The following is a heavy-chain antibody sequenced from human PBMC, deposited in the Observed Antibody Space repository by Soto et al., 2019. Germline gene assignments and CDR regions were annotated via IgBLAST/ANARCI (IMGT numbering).Heavy chain of an antibody. CDR1: GASISSSNW. CDR2: IYHSGST. CDR3: AGLDTNWYL. D-gene: IGHD2-2*01. Sequence: QVQLQESGPGLVKPSETLSLTCAVSGASISSSNWWSWVRQPPGTGLEWNGDIYHSGSTNCNPSHRSRVTISVDKSKNQFSLKLNSVTAAATAVYYGAGLDTNWYLWGQGTLVTVSS. J-gene: IGHJ4*02. V-gene: IGHV4-4*02.